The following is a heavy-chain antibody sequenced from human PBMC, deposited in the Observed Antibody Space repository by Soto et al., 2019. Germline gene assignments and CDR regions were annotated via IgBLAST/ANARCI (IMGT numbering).Heavy chain of an antibody. CDR2: IRETGNT. V-gene: IGHV3-23*01. J-gene: IGHJ4*02. D-gene: IGHD1-26*01. Sequence: GGSLRLSCASSGFTFSNYAMSWIRQAPGKGLEWVSTIRETGNTYYADSVRGRFATSRDNSENTLYLQMSSLRAEDTAVYYCAKQQMGVIRALDYWGQGTLVTVSS. CDR1: GFTFSNYA. CDR3: AKQQMGVIRALDY.